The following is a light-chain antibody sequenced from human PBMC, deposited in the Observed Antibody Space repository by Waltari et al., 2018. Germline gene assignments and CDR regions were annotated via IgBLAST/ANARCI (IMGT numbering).Light chain of an antibody. Sequence: EIVMTQSPATLSVSPGDRATLSCRASQTISSNLAWYQQRPGQAPRLLIYGASIRATGIPARFSGTGSGTEFTLTISSLQSEDFAVYYCQQYNNWPPLFTFGPGTKVDMK. V-gene: IGKV3D-15*01. CDR1: QTISSN. CDR3: QQYNNWPPLFT. J-gene: IGKJ3*01. CDR2: GAS.